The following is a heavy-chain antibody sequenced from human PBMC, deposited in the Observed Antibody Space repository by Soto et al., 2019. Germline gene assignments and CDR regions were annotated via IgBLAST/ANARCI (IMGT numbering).Heavy chain of an antibody. CDR2: ISAYNGNT. Sequence: ASVEVSCKASGYTFASCGSRWVRQAPGQGLEWMGWISAYNGNTNYAQKLQGRVTMTTDTSTSTAYMELRSLRSDDTAVYYCARIPDCTNGVCYVDAEYFQHWGQGTLVTVSS. D-gene: IGHD2-8*01. V-gene: IGHV1-18*01. CDR3: ARIPDCTNGVCYVDAEYFQH. J-gene: IGHJ1*01. CDR1: GYTFASCG.